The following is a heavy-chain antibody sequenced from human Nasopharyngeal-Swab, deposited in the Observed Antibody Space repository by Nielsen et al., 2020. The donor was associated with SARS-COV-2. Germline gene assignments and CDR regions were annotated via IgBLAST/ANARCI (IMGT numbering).Heavy chain of an antibody. D-gene: IGHD3-22*01. CDR2: ISYDGSNK. CDR1: GFTFSSYA. J-gene: IGHJ4*02. V-gene: IGHV3-30-3*01. CDR3: ASSPLDSSGYYYGLDY. Sequence: GSLRLSCAASGFTFSSYAMHWVRQAPGKGLECVAVISYDGSNKYYADSMKGRLTISRDNSKNTLSLQMNSLRAEDTAVYYCASSPLDSSGYYYGLDYWGQGTLVTVSS.